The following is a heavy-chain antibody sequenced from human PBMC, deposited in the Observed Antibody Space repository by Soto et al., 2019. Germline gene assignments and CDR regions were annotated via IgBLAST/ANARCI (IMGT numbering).Heavy chain of an antibody. V-gene: IGHV1-2*02. D-gene: IGHD1-26*01. CDR3: ARGGGSHDYGMDV. Sequence: ASVEVSCEASGYTFTGYYIHWVRQAPGQGLEWMGWINPNSGGTNYAQKFQGRVTMTRDTSISTAYMELSRLRSDDTAGYYCARGGGSHDYGMDVWGQGTTVTVSS. CDR1: GYTFTGYY. CDR2: INPNSGGT. J-gene: IGHJ6*02.